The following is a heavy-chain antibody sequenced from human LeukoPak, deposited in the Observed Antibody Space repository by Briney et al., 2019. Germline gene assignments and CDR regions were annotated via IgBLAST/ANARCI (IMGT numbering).Heavy chain of an antibody. D-gene: IGHD2-2*02. CDR2: IIPIFGTA. V-gene: IGHV1-69*13. J-gene: IGHJ6*02. CDR1: GGTFSSYA. CDR3: ASVIVVVPAAISGGYYGMDV. Sequence: ASVKVSCKASGGTFSSYAISWVRQAPGQGLEWMGGIIPIFGTANYAQKFQGRVTITADESTSTAYMELSSLRSEDTAVYYCASVIVVVPAAISGGYYGMDVWGQGTTVTVPS.